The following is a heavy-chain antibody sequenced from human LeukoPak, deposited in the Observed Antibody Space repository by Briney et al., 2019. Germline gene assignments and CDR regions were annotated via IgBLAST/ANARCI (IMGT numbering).Heavy chain of an antibody. Sequence: SSETLSLTCTVSGGSVTTGTFFWSWFRQPAGKGLEWIGRVSTTGATNYNPSLKSRVTVSLDTSRNQISLKLSSVTAADTAVYYCARVSAYCGGDCYYYFDYWGQGTLVTVSS. CDR3: ARVSAYCGGDCYYYFDY. J-gene: IGHJ4*02. CDR2: VSTTGAT. CDR1: GGSVTTGTFF. V-gene: IGHV4-61*10. D-gene: IGHD2-21*02.